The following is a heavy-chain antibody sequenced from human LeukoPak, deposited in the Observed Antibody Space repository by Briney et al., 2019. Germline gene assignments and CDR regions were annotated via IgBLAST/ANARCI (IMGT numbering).Heavy chain of an antibody. J-gene: IGHJ4*02. D-gene: IGHD1-14*01. V-gene: IGHV3-7*01. Sequence: PGGSLRLSCAASGFIFSSYWMSWVRQAPGKGLEWVANIKQDGTEKYSVDSVKGRFTISRDNAKNSLYLLMNSLRVEDTAVYYCARDKQGTPSFNTGTRLDSWGQGTLVTVSS. CDR3: ARDKQGTPSFNTGTRLDS. CDR2: IKQDGTEK. CDR1: GFIFSSYW.